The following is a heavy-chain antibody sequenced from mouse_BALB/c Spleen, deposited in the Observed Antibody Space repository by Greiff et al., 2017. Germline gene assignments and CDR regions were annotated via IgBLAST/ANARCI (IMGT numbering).Heavy chain of an antibody. D-gene: IGHD1-1*01. Sequence: EVKLQESGAELVKPGASVKLSCTASGFNIKDTYMHWVKQRPEQGLEWIGRIDPANGNTKYDPKFQGKATITADTSSNTAYLQLSSLTSEDTAVYYCARSITTVESYYFDYWGQGTTLTVSS. CDR1: GFNIKDTY. V-gene: IGHV14-3*02. J-gene: IGHJ2*01. CDR2: IDPANGNT. CDR3: ARSITTVESYYFDY.